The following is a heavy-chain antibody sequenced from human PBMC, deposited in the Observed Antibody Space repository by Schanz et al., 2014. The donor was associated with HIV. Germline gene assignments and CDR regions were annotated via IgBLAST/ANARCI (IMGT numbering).Heavy chain of an antibody. CDR1: GYTFTGYS. V-gene: IGHV1-2*02. CDR3: ARDFVDWQYYFDY. CDR2: INTNNGGT. J-gene: IGHJ4*02. Sequence: QVHLVQSGAEVRKPGASVKVSCKASGYTFTGYSIHWVRQAPGQGLEWMGWINTNNGGTNLAQKFQARVTMTRDTSINTAYMEMSSLRSDDTAVYYCARDFVDWQYYFDYWGQGTLVTVSS. D-gene: IGHD3-9*01.